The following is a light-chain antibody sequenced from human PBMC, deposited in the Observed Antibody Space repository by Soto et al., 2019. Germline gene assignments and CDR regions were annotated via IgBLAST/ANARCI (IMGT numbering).Light chain of an antibody. CDR2: EVS. Sequence: QSVLTQAASLSGSPGQSITISCTGTSSDVGSYNLVSWYQQHPGKAPKLMIYEVSKRPSGLSNRFSGSKSGNTASLTISGLQAEDEADYYCCSYAGSRTPLIFGTGTKVTVL. V-gene: IGLV2-23*02. CDR3: CSYAGSRTPLI. J-gene: IGLJ1*01. CDR1: SSDVGSYNL.